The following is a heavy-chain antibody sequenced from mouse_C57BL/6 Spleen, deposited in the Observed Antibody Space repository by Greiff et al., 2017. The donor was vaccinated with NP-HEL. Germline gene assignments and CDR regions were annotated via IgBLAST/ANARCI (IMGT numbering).Heavy chain of an antibody. J-gene: IGHJ4*01. CDR2: INPNNGGT. D-gene: IGHD4-1*01. CDR3: ARWNWEYYYAMDY. CDR1: GYTFTDYY. V-gene: IGHV1-26*01. Sequence: EVQLQQSGPELVKPGASVKISCKASGYTFTDYYMNWVKQSHGKSLEWIGDINPNNGGTSYNQKFKGTATLTVDKSSSTAYMELRSLTSEDSAVYYCARWNWEYYYAMDYWGQGTSVTVSS.